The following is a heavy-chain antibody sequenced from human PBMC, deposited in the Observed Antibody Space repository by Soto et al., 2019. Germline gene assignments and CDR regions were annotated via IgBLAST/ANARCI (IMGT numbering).Heavy chain of an antibody. Sequence: QVQLVESGGGVVQPGRSLRLSCAASGFTFSSYGMHWVRQAPGKGLEWVAVIVYDGSNKYYADSVKGRFTISRDNSKNTLYLQMNSLRAEDTAVYYCARDGDDYGDYTDYYGMDVWGQGTTVTVSS. J-gene: IGHJ6*02. CDR3: ARDGDDYGDYTDYYGMDV. V-gene: IGHV3-33*01. CDR2: IVYDGSNK. CDR1: GFTFSSYG. D-gene: IGHD4-17*01.